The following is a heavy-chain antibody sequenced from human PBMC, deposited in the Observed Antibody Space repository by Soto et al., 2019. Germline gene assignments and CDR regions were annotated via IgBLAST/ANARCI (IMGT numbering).Heavy chain of an antibody. Sequence: QLQLQESGPGLVKPSETLSLTCTVSGGSISSSSYYWGWIRQPPGKGLEWIGSIYYSGSTYYNPSLKSRVTISVDTSKNQFSLKLSSVTAADTAVYYCARRHYYYYYMDVWGKGTTVTVSS. CDR1: GGSISSSSYY. CDR3: ARRHYYYYYMDV. V-gene: IGHV4-39*01. J-gene: IGHJ6*03. CDR2: IYYSGST.